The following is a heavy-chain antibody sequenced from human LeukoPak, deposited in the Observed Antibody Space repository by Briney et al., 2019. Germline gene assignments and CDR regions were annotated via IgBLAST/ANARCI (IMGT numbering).Heavy chain of an antibody. CDR2: ISGSGGST. J-gene: IGHJ4*02. CDR3: ALAGTSGYYYDY. V-gene: IGHV3-23*01. D-gene: IGHD3-22*01. CDR1: GFTFSSYA. Sequence: GGSLRLSCAASGFTFSSYAMSWVRQAPGKGLEWVSAISGSGGSTYYADSVKGRFTISRDNSKNTLYLQMNSLRAEDTAVYYCALAGTSGYYYDYWGQGTLVTVSS.